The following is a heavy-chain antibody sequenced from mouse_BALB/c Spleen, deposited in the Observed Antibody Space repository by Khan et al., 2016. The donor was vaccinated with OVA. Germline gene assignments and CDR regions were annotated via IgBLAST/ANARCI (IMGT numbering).Heavy chain of an antibody. V-gene: IGHV5-9-1*01. J-gene: IGHJ2*01. CDR1: GFTFSSYA. CDR2: ISSGGSYT. Sequence: EVELVESGGGLVKPGGSLKLSCAASGFTFSSYAMSWVRQTPEKKLEWVATISSGGSYTYYPDSVKGRFTISRDNARNPLYVQMSSLRSEDTAIYYCARTAWGYFDYWGQGTTLTVSS. CDR3: ARTAWGYFDY. D-gene: IGHD1-2*01.